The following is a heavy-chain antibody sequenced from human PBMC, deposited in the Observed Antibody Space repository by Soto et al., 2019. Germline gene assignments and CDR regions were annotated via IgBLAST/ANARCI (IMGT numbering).Heavy chain of an antibody. V-gene: IGHV3-23*01. CDR1: GFIFIDYI. Sequence: EVQVLESGGGLVQPGGSLRLSCVASGFIFIDYIMAGVGKPPEKGLEWISGMSIGYEKTFYGDSVQGRFTDSRDSSQNTVDLQMNSLRVEDTAKYYCVRWDGYGDLWGQGTLVTVSS. CDR2: MSIGYEKT. D-gene: IGHD5-18*01. CDR3: VRWDGYGDL. J-gene: IGHJ4*02.